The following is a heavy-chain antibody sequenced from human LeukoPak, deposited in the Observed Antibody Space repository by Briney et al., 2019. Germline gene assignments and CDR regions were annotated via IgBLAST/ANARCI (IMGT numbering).Heavy chain of an antibody. D-gene: IGHD4-17*01. CDR2: IYYSGST. Sequence: ASETLSLTCTVSGGSISSYYWSWIRQPPGKGLEWIGYIYYSGSTNYNPSLKSRVTISVDTSKNQFSLKLSSVTAADTAVYYCARGQGGGGYGGFAPGGREPLVPVP. CDR3: ARGQGGGGYGGFAP. CDR1: GGSISSYY. J-gene: IGHJ5*02. V-gene: IGHV4-59*08.